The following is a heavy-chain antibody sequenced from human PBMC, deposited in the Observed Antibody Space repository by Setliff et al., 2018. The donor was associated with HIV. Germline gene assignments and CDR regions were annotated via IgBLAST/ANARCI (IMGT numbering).Heavy chain of an antibody. V-gene: IGHV4-39*01. Sequence: SETLSLTCIVSGGPISSTNYYWGWIRQPPGKGLEWIGSIYYSGSTYYNPSLKSRVTISVDTSKNQFSLKLSSLTAADTAVYYCARYRRDDYYLTAYFDSWGQGTLVTVSS. D-gene: IGHD1-26*01. CDR3: ARYRRDDYYLTAYFDS. CDR1: GGPISSTNYY. J-gene: IGHJ4*02. CDR2: IYYSGST.